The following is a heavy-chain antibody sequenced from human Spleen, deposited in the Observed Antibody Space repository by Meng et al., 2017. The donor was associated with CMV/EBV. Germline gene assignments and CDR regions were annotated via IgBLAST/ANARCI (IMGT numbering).Heavy chain of an antibody. Sequence: ASVKVSCKASGYTFTSYYITWVRQAPGQGLEWMGWIHPNTGATNHAQSFQGRLTMTGDTSIRTVYMELSSLRSDDTAIYYCARDDNWGPDYWGQGTLVTVSS. J-gene: IGHJ4*02. D-gene: IGHD7-27*01. V-gene: IGHV1-2*02. CDR1: GYTFTSYY. CDR2: IHPNTGAT. CDR3: ARDDNWGPDY.